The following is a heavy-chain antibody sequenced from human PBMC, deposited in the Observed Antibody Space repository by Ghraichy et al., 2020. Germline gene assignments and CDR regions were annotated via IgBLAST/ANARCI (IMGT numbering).Heavy chain of an antibody. CDR1: GYSISSGYY. V-gene: IGHV4-38-2*02. CDR3: AREGPHGFVVVTAHLPFYY. CDR2: IYHSGST. J-gene: IGHJ4*02. D-gene: IGHD2-21*02. Sequence: SETLSLTCTVSGYSISSGYYWGWIRQPPGKGLEWIGSIYHSGSTYYNPSLKSRVTISVDTSKNQFSLKLSSVTAADTAVYYCAREGPHGFVVVTAHLPFYYWGQGTLVTVSS.